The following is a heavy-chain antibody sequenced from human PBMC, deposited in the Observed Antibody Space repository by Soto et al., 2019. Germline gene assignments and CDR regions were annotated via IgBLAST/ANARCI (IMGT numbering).Heavy chain of an antibody. Sequence: QVQLQESGPGLVKPSGTLSLTCAVSGGSISSGDWCWSWVRQSPGKGLEWIGEIYYSGSTTYNPSLSSRVTISSDWSENQFSLRLSSVTAADTAVYYCARRGGDTLFGSLDYWGQVTLVTVSS. D-gene: IGHD2-21*02. CDR2: IYYSGST. V-gene: IGHV4-4*02. J-gene: IGHJ4*02. CDR3: ARRGGDTLFGSLDY. CDR1: GGSISSGDW.